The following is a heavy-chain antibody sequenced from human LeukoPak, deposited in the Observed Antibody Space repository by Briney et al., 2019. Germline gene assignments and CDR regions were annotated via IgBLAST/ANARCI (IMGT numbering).Heavy chain of an antibody. CDR1: KFTFSSYG. J-gene: IGHJ6*02. D-gene: IGHD2-21*01. Sequence: PGGSLRLSCAASKFTFSSYGMHWVRQAPGKGLEWVAVISYDGSNKNYADSVKGRFTISRDNSKNTLYLQMNSLRPEDTAVYYCARAGGERGYYYGMDVWGQGTTVTVSS. CDR3: ARAGGERGYYYGMDV. CDR2: ISYDGSNK. V-gene: IGHV3-30*03.